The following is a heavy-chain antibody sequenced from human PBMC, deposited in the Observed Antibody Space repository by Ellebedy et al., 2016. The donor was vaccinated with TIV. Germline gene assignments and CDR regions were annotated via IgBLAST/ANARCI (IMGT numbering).Heavy chain of an antibody. CDR2: IFYDGTKE. Sequence: GESLKISCAASGFPFRSFAMHWVRQAPGKGLEWVADIFYDGTKEYYADSVKGRFTISRDNSKNTLYLQMNSLRTEDTAIYYCAALKSGRNTRPDWFDPWGQGTLVTVSS. CDR3: AALKSGRNTRPDWFDP. J-gene: IGHJ5*02. CDR1: GFPFRSFA. D-gene: IGHD1-26*01. V-gene: IGHV3-30*04.